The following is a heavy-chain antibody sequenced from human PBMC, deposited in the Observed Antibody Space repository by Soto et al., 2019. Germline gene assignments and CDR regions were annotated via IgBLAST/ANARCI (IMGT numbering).Heavy chain of an antibody. D-gene: IGHD6-19*01. CDR3: ASSPTEVGGTTYYFDY. V-gene: IGHV3-23*01. J-gene: IGHJ4*02. Sequence: GGSLRLSCAASGFTFSRYAMSWVRQAPGKGLEWVSSISTSDHTTYYADSVKGRFTISTDNSKNTLYVQMNGLRVEDTAVYYCASSPTEVGGTTYYFDYWGQGALVTLSS. CDR1: GFTFSRYA. CDR2: ISTSDHTT.